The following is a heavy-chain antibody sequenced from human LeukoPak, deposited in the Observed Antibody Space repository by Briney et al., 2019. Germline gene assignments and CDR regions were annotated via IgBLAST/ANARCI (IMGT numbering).Heavy chain of an antibody. J-gene: IGHJ5*02. CDR2: ISGYNGNT. Sequence: GASVKVSCKASGYSFTSYGISWVRQAPGQGLEWMGWISGYNGNTNYAQKFQGRVTMTTDTSTSTAYMQMRSLRSDDTAVYYCARTDGSGYNWFDPWGQGTLVTVSS. V-gene: IGHV1-18*04. CDR1: GYSFTSYG. CDR3: ARTDGSGYNWFDP. D-gene: IGHD3-10*01.